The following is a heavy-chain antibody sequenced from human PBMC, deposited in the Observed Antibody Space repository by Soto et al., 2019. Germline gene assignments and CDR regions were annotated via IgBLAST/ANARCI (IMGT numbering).Heavy chain of an antibody. CDR3: ASYGSGSYPYYYYGMDV. CDR1: GGSISSSSYY. CDR2: IYYSGST. V-gene: IGHV4-39*01. Sequence: SETLSLTCTVSGGSISSSSYYWGWIRQPPGKGLEWIGSIYYSGSTYYNPSLKSRVTISVDTSKNQFSLKLSSVTAADTAVYYCASYGSGSYPYYYYGMDVWGQGTTVTVSS. D-gene: IGHD3-10*01. J-gene: IGHJ6*02.